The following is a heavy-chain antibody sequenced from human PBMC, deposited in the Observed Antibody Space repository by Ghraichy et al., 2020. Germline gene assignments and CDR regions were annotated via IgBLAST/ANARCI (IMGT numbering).Heavy chain of an antibody. CDR1: GGSISSYY. CDR2: IYYSGST. CDR3: ARGYSEKQWLVQVGTTGYFDY. Sequence: SEPLSLTCTVSGGSISSYYWSWIRQPPGKGLEWIGYIYYSGSTNYNPSLKSRVTISVDTSKNQFSLKLSSVTAADTAVYYCARGYSEKQWLVQVGTTGYFDYWGQGTLVTVSS. D-gene: IGHD6-19*01. V-gene: IGHV4-59*01. J-gene: IGHJ4*02.